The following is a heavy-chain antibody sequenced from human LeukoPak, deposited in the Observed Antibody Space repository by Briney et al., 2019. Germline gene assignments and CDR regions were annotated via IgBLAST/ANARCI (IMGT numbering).Heavy chain of an antibody. CDR2: INWNGGST. V-gene: IGHV3-20*04. CDR3: AREPVYYYYMDV. CDR1: GFTFDDYG. J-gene: IGHJ6*03. Sequence: SGGSLRLSCAASGFTFDDYGMSWVRQAPGKGLEWVSGINWNGGSTGYADSVKGRFTISRDSAKDSLDLQMNSLRAEDTAVYYCAREPVYYYYMDVWGKGTTVTVSS.